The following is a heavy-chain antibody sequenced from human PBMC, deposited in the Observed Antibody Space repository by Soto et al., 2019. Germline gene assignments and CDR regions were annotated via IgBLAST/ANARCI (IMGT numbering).Heavy chain of an antibody. CDR2: MDPNSGST. CDR1: GYTFTTYD. V-gene: IGHV1-8*01. CDR3: ARERKFDFWRKGLDV. Sequence: QAQLVQSGAEVRKPGASVKVSCTASGYTFTTYDINWVRQAPGQGLEWLGWMDPNSGSTGYAQNFQGRITMTRNISRNTAHMELSSLQSEDTAVYYCARERKFDFWRKGLDVCGQGTTVTVSS. J-gene: IGHJ6*02. D-gene: IGHD3-3*01.